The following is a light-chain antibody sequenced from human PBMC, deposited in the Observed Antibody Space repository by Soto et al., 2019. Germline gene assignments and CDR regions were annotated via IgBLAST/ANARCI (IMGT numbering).Light chain of an antibody. J-gene: IGKJ5*01. Sequence: EIVFTQSPSTLSFSPGERSTLSFMASQTVSSYLLWYQQKPGQAPRLLIYDASNRATGVPARFTGSGSETDFTLTISSLEPEDFAVYYCQHRMNWPLTFGQGTRLEIK. CDR1: QTVSSY. CDR3: QHRMNWPLT. CDR2: DAS. V-gene: IGKV3-11*01.